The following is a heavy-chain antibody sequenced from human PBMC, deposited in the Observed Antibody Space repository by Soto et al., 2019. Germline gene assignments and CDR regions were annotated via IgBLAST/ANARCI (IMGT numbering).Heavy chain of an antibody. CDR3: AKVSRPSRISTPDFDY. CDR1: GFTLSSYS. Sequence: QVQLVESGGGVVQPGTSLRLSCAASGFTLSSYSIHWVRQAPGKGLDWVAVISYDGNTQFYGDSVKGRFIVSRDNSRHTLYFQLNNLQAEDTAVYYCAKVSRPSRISTPDFDYWGQGTLVTVSS. J-gene: IGHJ4*02. V-gene: IGHV3-30*14. CDR2: ISYDGNTQ.